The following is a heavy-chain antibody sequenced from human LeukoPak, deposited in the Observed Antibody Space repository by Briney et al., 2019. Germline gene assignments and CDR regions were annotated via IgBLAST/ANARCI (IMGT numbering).Heavy chain of an antibody. CDR1: GGSISSSSYY. CDR2: IYYSGST. V-gene: IGHV4-39*07. CDR3: ARDGHYFDSSGYYTMY. D-gene: IGHD3-22*01. J-gene: IGHJ1*01. Sequence: PSETLSLTCTVSGGSISSSSYYWGWIRQPPGKGLEWIGSIYYSGSTYYNPSLKSRVTISVDTSKNQFSLKLSSVTAADTAVYYCARDGHYFDSSGYYTMYWGQGTLVTVSS.